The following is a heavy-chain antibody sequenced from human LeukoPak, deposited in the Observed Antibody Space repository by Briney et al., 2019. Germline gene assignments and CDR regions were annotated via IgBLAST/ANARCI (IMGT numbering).Heavy chain of an antibody. V-gene: IGHV1-3*03. Sequence: ASVKVSCKASGYTFTNYAMHWVRQAPGQRLEWMGWINTGNGNTKYSQEFQDRVTITRDTSANTAYMELSSLRSEDMAVYSYARGVTARGFYYYMDIWGNGTTVTISS. CDR1: GYTFTNYA. CDR2: INTGNGNT. D-gene: IGHD2-21*02. CDR3: ARGVTARGFYYYMDI. J-gene: IGHJ6*03.